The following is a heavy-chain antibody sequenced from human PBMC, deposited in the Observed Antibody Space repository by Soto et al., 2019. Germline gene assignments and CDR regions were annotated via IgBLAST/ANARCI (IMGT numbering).Heavy chain of an antibody. CDR2: IYYSGST. Sequence: SETLSLTCTVSGGSISSGGYYWSWIRQHPGKGLEWIGYIYYSGSTYYNPSLKSRVTISVDTSKNQSSLKLSSVTAADTAVYYCARDRVGSLGYCSSTSCYGMDVWGQGTTVTVSS. V-gene: IGHV4-31*03. J-gene: IGHJ6*02. CDR1: GGSISSGGYY. CDR3: ARDRVGSLGYCSSTSCYGMDV. D-gene: IGHD2-2*01.